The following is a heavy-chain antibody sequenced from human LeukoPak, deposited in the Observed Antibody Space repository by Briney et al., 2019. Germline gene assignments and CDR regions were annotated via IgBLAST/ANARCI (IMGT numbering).Heavy chain of an antibody. D-gene: IGHD6-19*01. CDR2: ISAYNGNT. CDR1: GYTFTSYG. Sequence: ASVKVSCKASGYTFTSYGISWVRQAPGQGLEWMGWISAYNGNTNYAQKLQGRVTMTTDTSTSTAYMELRSLRSDDTAVYYCARDTQQQWLVLDAFDIWGQGTMVTVSS. J-gene: IGHJ3*02. V-gene: IGHV1-18*01. CDR3: ARDTQQQWLVLDAFDI.